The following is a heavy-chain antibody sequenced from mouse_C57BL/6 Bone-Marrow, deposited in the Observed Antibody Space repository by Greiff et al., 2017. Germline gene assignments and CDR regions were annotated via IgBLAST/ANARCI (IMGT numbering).Heavy chain of an antibody. CDR3: ARRDLIWYFDV. J-gene: IGHJ1*03. Sequence: EVKLMESGPELVKPGASVKIPCKASGYTFTDYNMDWVKQSHGKSLEWIGDINPNNGGTIYNQKFKGKATLTVDKSSSTAYMELRSLTSEDTAVYYCARRDLIWYFDVWGTGTTVTVSS. V-gene: IGHV1-18*01. CDR1: GYTFTDYN. CDR2: INPNNGGT.